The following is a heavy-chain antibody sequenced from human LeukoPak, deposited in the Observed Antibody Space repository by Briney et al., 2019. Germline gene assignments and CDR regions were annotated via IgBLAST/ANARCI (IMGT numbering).Heavy chain of an antibody. CDR3: ARYGTSSDDY. CDR1: GYTFSNFG. CDR2: ISGNNDNP. Sequence: ASVKVSCKTFGYTFSNFGINWVRQAPGQGLEWMGWISGNNDNPNYGQKFQGRFTVTTDSSTSTAYMELRNLRFDDTAVYYCARYGTSSDDYWGQGTLVTVSS. V-gene: IGHV1-18*01. J-gene: IGHJ4*02. D-gene: IGHD3/OR15-3a*01.